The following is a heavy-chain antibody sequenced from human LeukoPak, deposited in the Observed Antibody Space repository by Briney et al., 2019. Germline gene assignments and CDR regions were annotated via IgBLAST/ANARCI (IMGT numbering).Heavy chain of an antibody. Sequence: SETLSLTCSVSGASISSYYWSWIRQPAGKGLEWIGRIYTSGNTNYNPSLKSRVTMSVDTSNNQFSLKLTSVTAADTAVYYCARDGAAAGTFGDDSDLDYWGQGTLVTVSS. CDR1: GASISSYY. CDR2: IYTSGNT. CDR3: ARDGAAAGTFGDDSDLDY. D-gene: IGHD6-13*01. J-gene: IGHJ4*02. V-gene: IGHV4-4*07.